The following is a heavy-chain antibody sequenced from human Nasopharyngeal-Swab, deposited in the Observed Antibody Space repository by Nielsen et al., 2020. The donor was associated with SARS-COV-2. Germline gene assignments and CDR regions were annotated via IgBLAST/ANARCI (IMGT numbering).Heavy chain of an antibody. V-gene: IGHV3-15*01. D-gene: IGHD2-2*01. J-gene: IGHJ4*02. Sequence: GESLKISCAASGFTFSNAWMSWVRQAPGKGLEWVGRIKSKTDGGTTDCAAPVKGRFTISRDDSKNTLYLQMNSLKTEDTAVYYCTTAGYCSSTSCLDYWGQGTLVTVSS. CDR1: GFTFSNAW. CDR2: IKSKTDGGTT. CDR3: TTAGYCSSTSCLDY.